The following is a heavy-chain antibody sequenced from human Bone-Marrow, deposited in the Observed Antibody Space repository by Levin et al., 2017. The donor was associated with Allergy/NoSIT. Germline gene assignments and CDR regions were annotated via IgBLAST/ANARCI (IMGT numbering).Heavy chain of an antibody. CDR2: ISWNSGSI. Sequence: QSGGSLRLSCAASGFTFDDYAMHWVRQAPGKGLEWVSGISWNSGSIGYADSVKGRFTISRDNAKNSLYLQMNSLRAEDTALYYCARQGGYSSGWYYFDYWGQGTLVTVSS. CDR3: ARQGGYSSGWYYFDY. J-gene: IGHJ4*02. V-gene: IGHV3-9*01. CDR1: GFTFDDYA. D-gene: IGHD6-19*01.